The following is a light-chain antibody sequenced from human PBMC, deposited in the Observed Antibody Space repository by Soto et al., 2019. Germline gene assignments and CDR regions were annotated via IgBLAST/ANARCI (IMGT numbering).Light chain of an antibody. CDR1: SSDVGGYNY. Sequence: QSALTQPASVSGSPGQSITISCTGTSSDVGGYNYVSWYQQHPGKAPKLMIYDVSKRPSGVSYRFSGSKSGNTASLTISGLQAEDEADYYCSSYTSSSVYVFGTGTKLTVL. V-gene: IGLV2-14*01. CDR2: DVS. CDR3: SSYTSSSVYV. J-gene: IGLJ1*01.